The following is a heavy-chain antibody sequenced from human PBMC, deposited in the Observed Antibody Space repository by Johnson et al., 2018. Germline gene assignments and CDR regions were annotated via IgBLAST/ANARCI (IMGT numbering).Heavy chain of an antibody. Sequence: QVQLVQSGGGLVKPGGSLRLSCTASGFRFVDYYMTWIRQSPGKGLEWISYMSSGGDNRYYTDSVKGRFTISRDTSKKPLHMQMNSLRAEDTAVYYCAKTISDSYGVSDFWGQGTVVTVSS. CDR2: MSSGGDNR. V-gene: IGHV3-11*01. J-gene: IGHJ3*01. D-gene: IGHD4-17*01. CDR1: GFRFVDYY. CDR3: AKTISDSYGVSDF.